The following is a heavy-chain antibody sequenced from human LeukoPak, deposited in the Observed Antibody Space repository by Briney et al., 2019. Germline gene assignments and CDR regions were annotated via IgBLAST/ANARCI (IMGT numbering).Heavy chain of an antibody. V-gene: IGHV1-2*02. CDR2: INPNSGAT. Sequence: ASVEVSCKASGYTFNVYFMQWVRQAPGQGLEWMGWINPNSGATNYAQKFQGRVTLTLDTSNTAAYMELTSLTPDDTAIYYCASGKGSGSLQWGQGTLVTVSS. CDR3: ASGKGSGSLQ. J-gene: IGHJ4*02. D-gene: IGHD1-26*01. CDR1: GYTFNVYF.